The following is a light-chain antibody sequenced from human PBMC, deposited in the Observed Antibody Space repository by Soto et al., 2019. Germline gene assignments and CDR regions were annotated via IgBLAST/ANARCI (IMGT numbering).Light chain of an antibody. J-gene: IGKJ4*01. Sequence: DIPMTQSPSTLSASVGDRVTITCRASQTINSWLAWYQQKPGKAPKLLMYKASTLESGVPSRFSGSGSGTEFTLTISSLQPDDFATYYCQQYNAYPLTFGGGTKVEI. CDR2: KAS. V-gene: IGKV1-5*03. CDR1: QTINSW. CDR3: QQYNAYPLT.